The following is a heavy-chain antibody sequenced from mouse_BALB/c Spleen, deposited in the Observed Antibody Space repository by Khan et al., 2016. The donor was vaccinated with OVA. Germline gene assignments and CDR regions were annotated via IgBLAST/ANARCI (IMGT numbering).Heavy chain of an antibody. Sequence: QVQLKQSGAELVRPGVSVKISCKGSGYTFTDFTVHWVKQSHVKSLEWIGVISSYYGDATYNQNFKVKATLTVDKSSSTAYLELARLTSEDSAIYYSARGGGGDRFAYWGQGTLVTVSA. V-gene: IGHV1S137*01. J-gene: IGHJ3*01. CDR2: ISSYYGDA. CDR1: GYTFTDFT. CDR3: ARGGGGDRFAY.